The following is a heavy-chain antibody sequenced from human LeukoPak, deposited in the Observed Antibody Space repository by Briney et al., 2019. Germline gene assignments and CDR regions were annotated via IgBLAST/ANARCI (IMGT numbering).Heavy chain of an antibody. Sequence: PSETLSLTCTVSGGSISSHYWSWIRQPPGKGLEWIGYIYYSGSTNYNPSLKSRVTISVDTSKNQFSLKLSSVTVADTAVYYCARDGFPGGIPLPPERYCTNGVCYRGGYWFDPWGQGTLVTVSS. V-gene: IGHV4-59*11. CDR3: ARDGFPGGIPLPPERYCTNGVCYRGGYWFDP. D-gene: IGHD2-8*01. CDR2: IYYSGST. CDR1: GGSISSHY. J-gene: IGHJ5*02.